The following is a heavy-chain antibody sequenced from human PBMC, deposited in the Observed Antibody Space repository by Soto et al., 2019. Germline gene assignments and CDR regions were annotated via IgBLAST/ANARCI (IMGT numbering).Heavy chain of an antibody. CDR2: VSSTGST. J-gene: IGHJ5*02. Sequence: SETLSLTCTVSGGSVSSGSYYWTWIRQSPGKGLEWVGYVSSTGSTNYNPSLKSRVTLSLDTSTNEVSLSLTSVTAADAAVYFCARFSPPRKSYDSNPGWFDPWGQGIMVTVSS. CDR3: ARFSPPRKSYDSNPGWFDP. CDR1: GGSVSSGSYY. V-gene: IGHV4-61*01. D-gene: IGHD3-22*01.